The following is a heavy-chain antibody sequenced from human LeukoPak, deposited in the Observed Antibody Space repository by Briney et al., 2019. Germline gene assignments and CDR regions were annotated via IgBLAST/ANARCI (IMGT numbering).Heavy chain of an antibody. Sequence: PGGSLRLSCAASGFTVSSNYMSWVRQAPGKGLEWVSVIYSGGSTYYADSVKGRFTISRDNSKNTLYLQMNSLRAEDTAVYYCARVNPSSSWSFLDYWGQGTLVT. CDR3: ARVNPSSSWSFLDY. D-gene: IGHD6-13*01. V-gene: IGHV3-66*01. CDR2: IYSGGST. CDR1: GFTVSSNY. J-gene: IGHJ4*02.